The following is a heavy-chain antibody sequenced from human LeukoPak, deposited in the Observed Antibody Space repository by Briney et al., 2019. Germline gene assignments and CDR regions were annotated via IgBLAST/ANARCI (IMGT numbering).Heavy chain of an antibody. CDR3: ARDSAVVTPYYYYMDV. CDR1: GGTFSSYA. D-gene: IGHD4-23*01. CDR2: IIPIFGTA. V-gene: IGHV1-69*05. Sequence: ASVKVSCKASGGTFSSYAISWARQAPGQGLEWMGGIIPIFGTANYAQKFQGRVTITTDESTSTAYMELSSLRSEDTAVYYCARDSAVVTPYYYYMDVWGKGTTVTVSS. J-gene: IGHJ6*03.